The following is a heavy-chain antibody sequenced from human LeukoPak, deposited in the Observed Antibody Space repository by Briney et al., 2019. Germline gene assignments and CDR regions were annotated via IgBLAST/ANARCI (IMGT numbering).Heavy chain of an antibody. J-gene: IGHJ4*02. CDR3: ARDMGRYDILTGPPSY. D-gene: IGHD3-9*01. CDR1: GFSLSSYS. CDR2: ISTDNSYR. Sequence: GGSLRLSCAASGFSLSSYSMNWIRQAPGKGLEWVSSISTDNSYRHYADSVKGRFTISRDNPKNSLYLQMNSLRAEDTAVYYCARDMGRYDILTGPPSYWGQGTLVTVSS. V-gene: IGHV3-21*06.